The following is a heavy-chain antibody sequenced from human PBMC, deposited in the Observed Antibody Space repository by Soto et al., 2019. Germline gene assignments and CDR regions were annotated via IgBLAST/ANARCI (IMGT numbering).Heavy chain of an antibody. CDR3: ARDNDRPQLGGNYYYILDV. Sequence: QVQLEQSGAEVKKPGSSVKVSCKASGGTFRNSAISWVRQAPGQGLEWMGGIMPIFRTSDYSQKFQGRVTITADESTSTAYMELSGLRSDDTAVYYCARDNDRPQLGGNYYYILDVWGQGTTVTVSS. CDR1: GGTFRNSA. CDR2: IMPIFRTS. D-gene: IGHD1-1*01. J-gene: IGHJ6*02. V-gene: IGHV1-69*12.